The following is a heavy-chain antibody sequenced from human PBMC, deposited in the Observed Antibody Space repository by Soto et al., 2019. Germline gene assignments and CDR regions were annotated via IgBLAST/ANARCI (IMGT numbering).Heavy chain of an antibody. CDR1: GFTFSTYA. V-gene: IGHV3-23*01. J-gene: IGHJ6*02. D-gene: IGHD2-15*01. CDR2: ISGNGGDYT. Sequence: GSLRLSSAASGFTFSTYAMSWVRQAPREGLEWVSAISGNGGDYTYYADSVKGRFTISRDNSKNTLYLQMNSQRAEDTAVYYCARVQGYCSGGSCYFPGYYYYYGMAVWGQGTTVTVSS. CDR3: ARVQGYCSGGSCYFPGYYYYYGMAV.